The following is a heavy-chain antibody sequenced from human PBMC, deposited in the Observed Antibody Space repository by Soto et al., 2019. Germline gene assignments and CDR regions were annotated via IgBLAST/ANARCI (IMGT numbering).Heavy chain of an antibody. Sequence: SETLSLTCTVSGGSISSGDYYWSWIRQPPGKGLEWIGYIYYSGATYKDPSLKSRVTISVDTSKNQISLKLDSVTAADTAVYYCASIWFGDFDYWGHGTLVTVSS. CDR3: ASIWFGDFDY. CDR1: GGSISSGDYY. J-gene: IGHJ4*01. CDR2: IYYSGAT. V-gene: IGHV4-30-4*01. D-gene: IGHD3-10*01.